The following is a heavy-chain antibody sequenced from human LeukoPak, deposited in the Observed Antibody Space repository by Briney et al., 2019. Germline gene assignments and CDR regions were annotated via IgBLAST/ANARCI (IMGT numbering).Heavy chain of an antibody. J-gene: IGHJ4*02. CDR3: ARREYYFDY. CDR2: IYYSGST. CDR1: GGSISSSGYY. V-gene: IGHV4-39*01. Sequence: SETLSLTCTVSGGSISSSGYYWGWIRRPRGKGLEWIGSIYYSGSTYYNPSLKSRVTISVDTSKNQFSLKLSSVTAADTAVYYCARREYYFDYWGQGTLVIVSS.